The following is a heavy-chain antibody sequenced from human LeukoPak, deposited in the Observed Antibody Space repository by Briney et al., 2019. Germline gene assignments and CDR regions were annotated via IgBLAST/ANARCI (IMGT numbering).Heavy chain of an antibody. CDR2: ISYDGSNK. Sequence: GGSLRLSCAASGFTFSTYWMHWVRQAPGKGLEWVAVISYDGSNKYYADSVKGRFTISRDNAKNSLCLQMNSLRAEDMALYYCAKEAAARGHAFDIWGQGTMVTVSS. V-gene: IGHV3-30*18. D-gene: IGHD6-13*01. CDR3: AKEAAARGHAFDI. J-gene: IGHJ3*02. CDR1: GFTFSTYW.